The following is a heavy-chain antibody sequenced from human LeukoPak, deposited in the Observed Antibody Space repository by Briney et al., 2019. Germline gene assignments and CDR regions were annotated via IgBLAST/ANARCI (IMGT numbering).Heavy chain of an antibody. CDR1: GFTVSSNF. CDR2: IYRGSHT. Sequence: PGGSLRLSCAASGFTVSSNFMSWVRQGPGKGLEWVSVIYRGSHTLYADSVKGRFTISRDNSKNTLYLQMNSLRAEDTAVYYCARTGSGSYFRYWGQGTLVTVSS. V-gene: IGHV3-66*02. J-gene: IGHJ4*02. CDR3: ARTGSGSYFRY. D-gene: IGHD3-10*01.